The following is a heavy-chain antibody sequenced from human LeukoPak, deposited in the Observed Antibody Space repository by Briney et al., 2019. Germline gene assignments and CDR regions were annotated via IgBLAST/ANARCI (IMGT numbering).Heavy chain of an antibody. D-gene: IGHD7-27*01. CDR2: TKQDGGEK. CDR3: ARDGSTGAVDFDY. V-gene: IGHV3-7*05. Sequence: GGSLRLSCAASGFTFSSYWMSWVRQAPGKGLEWVASTKQDGGEKYYVDSVKGRFTISRDNAKSSLYLQMNSLRAEDTAVYYCARDGSTGAVDFDYWGQGTLDTVSS. J-gene: IGHJ4*02. CDR1: GFTFSSYW.